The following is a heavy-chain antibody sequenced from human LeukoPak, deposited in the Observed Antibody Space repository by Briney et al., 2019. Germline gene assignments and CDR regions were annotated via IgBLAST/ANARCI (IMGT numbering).Heavy chain of an antibody. CDR1: GFTFSDYY. D-gene: IGHD3-9*01. Sequence: GRSLRLSCAASGFTFSDYYMSWIRQAPGKGLEWVSYISSSGSTIYYADSVKGRFTISRDNAKNSLYLQMNSLRAEDTAVYYCARGGQAYYDILTGSNWFDPWGQGTLVTVSS. CDR2: ISSSGSTI. CDR3: ARGGQAYYDILTGSNWFDP. J-gene: IGHJ5*02. V-gene: IGHV3-11*01.